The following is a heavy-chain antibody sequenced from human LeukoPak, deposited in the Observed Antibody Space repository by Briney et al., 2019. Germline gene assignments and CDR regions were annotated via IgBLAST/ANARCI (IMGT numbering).Heavy chain of an antibody. Sequence: GGSLRLSCAASVFTFCDHYMSWIRQAPGKGVEGGSYISSSSSYTNYADSVKGRFTISRDNAKNSLYLQMNSPRAEDTAVYYCATGSGHYYGSGSYPAYWGQGTLVTVSS. CDR3: ATGSGHYYGSGSYPAY. V-gene: IGHV3-11*06. CDR1: VFTFCDHY. D-gene: IGHD3-10*01. J-gene: IGHJ4*02. CDR2: ISSSSSYT.